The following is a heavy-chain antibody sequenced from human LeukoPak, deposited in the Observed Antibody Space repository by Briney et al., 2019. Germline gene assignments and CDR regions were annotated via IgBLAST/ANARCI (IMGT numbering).Heavy chain of an antibody. CDR3: AKDGRLGHFDY. CDR1: GFTFSSYE. CDR2: ISSSGTTI. V-gene: IGHV3-48*03. D-gene: IGHD3-22*01. J-gene: IGHJ4*02. Sequence: GGSLRLSCAASGFTFSSYETNWVRQAPGKGLEWISYISSSGTTIYYADSVKGRFSISRDNAKNSLYLQMNSLRAEDTALYYCAKDGRLGHFDYWGQGTLVTVSS.